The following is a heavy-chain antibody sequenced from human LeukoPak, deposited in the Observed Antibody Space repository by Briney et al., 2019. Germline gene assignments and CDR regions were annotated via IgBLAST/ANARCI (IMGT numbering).Heavy chain of an antibody. Sequence: ASVKVSCKASGYTFTDYYMHWVRQAPGRGLEWMGRINPNSGGTNYAQKFQGRVTMTRDTSISTAYMELSRLRSDDTAVYYCARGLYELGLDYWGQGTLVTVSS. J-gene: IGHJ4*02. CDR1: GYTFTDYY. CDR2: INPNSGGT. CDR3: ARGLYELGLDY. D-gene: IGHD3-3*01. V-gene: IGHV1-2*06.